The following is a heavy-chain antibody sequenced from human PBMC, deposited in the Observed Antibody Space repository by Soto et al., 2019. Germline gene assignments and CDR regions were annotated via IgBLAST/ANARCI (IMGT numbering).Heavy chain of an antibody. CDR1: GFSLTTSGVG. V-gene: IGHV2-5*01. CDR2: IYYNDEN. Sequence: QITLKESGPTLVKPTQTLTLTCTFSGFSLTTSGVGVSWIRQPPGKTLEWLGLIYYNDENRYSPSLKSRLTITNGTSKNQVVLIMTNMEPVDKATYYCSHRDSSGPTAYWGQGTLVTVS. D-gene: IGHD3-22*01. J-gene: IGHJ4*02. CDR3: SHRDSSGPTAY.